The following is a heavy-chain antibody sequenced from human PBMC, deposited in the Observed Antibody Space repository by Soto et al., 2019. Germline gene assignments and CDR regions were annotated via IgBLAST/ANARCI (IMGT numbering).Heavy chain of an antibody. CDR1: GGSISSYY. CDR2: IYYSGST. J-gene: IGHJ6*03. Sequence: SETLSLTCTVSGGSISSYYWSWIRQPPGKGLEWIGYIYYSGSTNYNPSLKSRVTISVDTSKNQFSLKLSSVTAADTAVYYCARVTAGVVVAAPDWIYYYYYMDVWGKGTTVTVSS. CDR3: ARVTAGVVVAAPDWIYYYYYMDV. V-gene: IGHV4-59*01. D-gene: IGHD2-15*01.